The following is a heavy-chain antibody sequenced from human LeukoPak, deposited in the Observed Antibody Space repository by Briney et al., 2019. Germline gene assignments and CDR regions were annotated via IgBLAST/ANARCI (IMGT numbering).Heavy chain of an antibody. CDR3: ARWVVAADYYYYMDV. Sequence: PSETLSLTCAVYGRSFSGYYWSWIRQPPGKGLEWIGEINHSGSTNYNPSLKSRVTISVDTSKNQFSLKLSSVTAADTAVYYCARWVVAADYYYYMDVWGKGTTVTVSS. D-gene: IGHD2-15*01. CDR2: INHSGST. V-gene: IGHV4-34*01. CDR1: GRSFSGYY. J-gene: IGHJ6*03.